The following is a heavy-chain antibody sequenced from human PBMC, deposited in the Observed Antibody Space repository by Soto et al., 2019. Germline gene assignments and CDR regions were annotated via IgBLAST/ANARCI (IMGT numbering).Heavy chain of an antibody. CDR3: ARDRSNSPDYFDY. Sequence: QVQLQESGPGLVKPSQTLSLTCAVSGGSVSSDDYYWTWIRQPPGRGLEWIGYIYYTGRTSYSPSLKSRLTISIDTSKNHFSLRLNSVSAADTAVYYCARDRSNSPDYFDYWGQGTLVTVSS. V-gene: IGHV4-30-4*01. CDR1: GGSVSSDDYY. CDR2: IYYTGRT. J-gene: IGHJ4*02. D-gene: IGHD6-6*01.